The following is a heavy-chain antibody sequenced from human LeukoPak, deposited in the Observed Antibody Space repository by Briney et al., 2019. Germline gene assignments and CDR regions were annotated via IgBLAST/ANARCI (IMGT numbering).Heavy chain of an antibody. CDR3: ARARDTAMVISYYFDY. D-gene: IGHD5-18*01. J-gene: IGHJ4*02. CDR1: GFTFSSYG. V-gene: IGHV3-33*01. CDR2: IWYDGSNK. Sequence: PGGSLRLSCAASGFTFSSYGMHWVRQAPGKGLEWAAVIWYDGSNKYYADSVKGRFTISRDNSKNTLYLQMNSLRAEDTAVYYCARARDTAMVISYYFDYWGQGTLVTVSS.